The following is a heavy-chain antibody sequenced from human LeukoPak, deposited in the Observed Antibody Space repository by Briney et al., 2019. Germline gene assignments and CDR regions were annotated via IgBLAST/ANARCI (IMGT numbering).Heavy chain of an antibody. D-gene: IGHD2-15*01. CDR2: IYYSGST. Sequence: SETLSLTCTVSGGSISSYYWSWIRQPAGKGLEWIGYIYYSGSTNYNPSLKSRVTISVDTSKNQFSLKLSSVTAADTAVYYCARVTGDIVVVVGDYYYYMDVWGKGTTVTVSS. V-gene: IGHV4-59*01. CDR1: GGSISSYY. J-gene: IGHJ6*03. CDR3: ARVTGDIVVVVGDYYYYMDV.